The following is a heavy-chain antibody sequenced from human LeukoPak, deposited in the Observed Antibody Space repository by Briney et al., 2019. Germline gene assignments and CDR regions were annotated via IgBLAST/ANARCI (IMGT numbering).Heavy chain of an antibody. J-gene: IGHJ4*02. CDR1: GGSLSSYY. D-gene: IGHD3-10*01. CDR3: AGRVRGGLTFDY. V-gene: IGHV4-59*01. Sequence: SETLSLTCTVSGGSLSSYYWSWIRQPPGQGLEWIGYIYYSGSTNYNPSLKSRVTISVDTSKNQFSLKLSSVTAADAAVYYCAGRVRGGLTFDYWGQGTLVTVSS. CDR2: IYYSGST.